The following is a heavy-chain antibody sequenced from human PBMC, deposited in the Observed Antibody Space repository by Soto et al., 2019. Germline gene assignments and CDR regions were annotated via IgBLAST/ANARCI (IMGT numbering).Heavy chain of an antibody. D-gene: IGHD3-10*01. CDR1: GDSVRRPGYS. CDR3: ARDKPTMGSYAILDS. J-gene: IGHJ4*02. Sequence: ESGSGLVKTSQTLFLTCAVSGDSVRRPGYSWTWIRQPPGQGLELMGYIEHNAFTSHNPSLKTRVTRSIDTSNNQFTLQLTSVAAADTAVYFCARDKPTMGSYAILDSWGPGSLVVVSS. CDR2: IEHNAFT. V-gene: IGHV4-30-2*01.